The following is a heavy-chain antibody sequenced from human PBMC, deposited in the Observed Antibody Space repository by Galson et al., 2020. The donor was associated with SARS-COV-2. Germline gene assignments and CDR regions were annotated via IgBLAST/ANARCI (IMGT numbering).Heavy chain of an antibody. CDR2: IYSNGNS. V-gene: IGHV4-39*01. CDR3: ARQPSTGWFDS. CDR1: GDSITRSSSYY. Sequence: SETLSLTCVVSGDSITRSSSYYWGWIRQPPGKGLEWIGSIYSNGNSYYNPSLQSRVTISLDTSKNQFALKFKSVTAADTAVYYCARQPSTGWFDSWGHGTRVTISS. J-gene: IGHJ5*01. D-gene: IGHD2-8*02.